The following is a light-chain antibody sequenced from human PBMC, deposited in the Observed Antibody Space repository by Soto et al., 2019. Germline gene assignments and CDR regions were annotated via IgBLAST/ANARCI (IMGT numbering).Light chain of an antibody. J-gene: IGKJ1*01. Sequence: EIVLTQSPGSLSLSPGERATLSCRASQSVSSTYVAWYQQKPGQTPNLVIYEASTRATGIPDRFSGSGSGTDYTLTIDRLEPEDFAVYYCQQYGNSPQTFGQGTKVDIK. CDR3: QQYGNSPQT. CDR2: EAS. CDR1: QSVSSTY. V-gene: IGKV3-20*01.